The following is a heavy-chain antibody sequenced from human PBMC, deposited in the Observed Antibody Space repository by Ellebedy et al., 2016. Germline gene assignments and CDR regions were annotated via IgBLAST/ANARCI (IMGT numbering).Heavy chain of an antibody. D-gene: IGHD3-9*01. CDR2: INPSGGST. CDR3: AREDILTGYPRYYFDY. CDR1: GYTFTSYY. V-gene: IGHV1-46*01. J-gene: IGHJ4*02. Sequence: ASVKVSCKASGYTFTSYYMHWVRQAPGQGLEWMGIINPSGGSTSYAQKFQGRVTMTRDTSTSTVYMELSSLRSEDTAVYYCAREDILTGYPRYYFDYWGQGTLVTVSS.